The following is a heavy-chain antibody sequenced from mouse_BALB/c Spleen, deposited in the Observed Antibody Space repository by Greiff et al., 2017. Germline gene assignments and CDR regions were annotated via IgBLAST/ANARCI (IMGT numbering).Heavy chain of an antibody. J-gene: IGHJ4*01. CDR1: GFTFSSYA. CDR2: ISSGGSYT. V-gene: IGHV5-9-4*01. CDR3: ARDEDYAMDY. Sequence: EVQLMESGGGLVKPGGSLKLSCAASGFTFSSYAMSWVRQSPEKRLEWVAEISSGGSYTYYPDTVTGRFTISRDNAKNTLYLEMSSLSSEDTAMYYCARDEDYAMDYWGQGTSVTVSS.